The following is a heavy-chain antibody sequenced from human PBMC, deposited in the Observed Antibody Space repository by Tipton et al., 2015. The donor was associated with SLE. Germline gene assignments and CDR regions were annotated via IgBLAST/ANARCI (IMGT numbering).Heavy chain of an antibody. D-gene: IGHD3-10*01. CDR2: INNVEST. Sequence: TLSLTCAVYGGSFSGYYWNWIRQPPGKGLEWIAEINNVESTNYNPSLKSRLTISVDTSKDQFSLRLSSVTAADTAVYYCARQFGSGSPPVFWGQGTLVPVSS. V-gene: IGHV4-34*01. CDR1: GGSFSGYY. CDR3: ARQFGSGSPPVF. J-gene: IGHJ4*02.